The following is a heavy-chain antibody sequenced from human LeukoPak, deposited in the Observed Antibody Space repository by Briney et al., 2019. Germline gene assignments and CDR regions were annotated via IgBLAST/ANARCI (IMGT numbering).Heavy chain of an antibody. J-gene: IGHJ4*02. CDR3: ARDRGSYPQGCFDY. Sequence: PGGSLRLSCAASGFTVSSNYMSWVRQAPGKGLEWVSVIYSGGSTYYADSVKGRFTISRDNSKNTLYLQMNSLRAEDTAVYYCARDRGSYPQGCFDYWGQGTLVTVSS. D-gene: IGHD1-26*01. V-gene: IGHV3-66*01. CDR1: GFTVSSNY. CDR2: IYSGGST.